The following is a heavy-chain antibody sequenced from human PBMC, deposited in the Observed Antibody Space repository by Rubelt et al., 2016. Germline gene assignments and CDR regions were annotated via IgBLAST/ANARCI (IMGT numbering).Heavy chain of an antibody. CDR3: ARDILKFDSVSTNYYYYGMDV. CDR2: IWYDGSNK. V-gene: IGHV3-33*01. CDR1: GFTFSSYG. D-gene: IGHD3-9*01. J-gene: IGHJ6*02. Sequence: QVQLVESGGGVVQPGRSLRLSCAASGFTFSSYGMHWVRQAPGKGLEWVAVIWYDGSNKYYADSVKGRFTISRDNSKNTLYLQMNSLRAEDTAVYYCARDILKFDSVSTNYYYYGMDVWGQGTTVTVSS.